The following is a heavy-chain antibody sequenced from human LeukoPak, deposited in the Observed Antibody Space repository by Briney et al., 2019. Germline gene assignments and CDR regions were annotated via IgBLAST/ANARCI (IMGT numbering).Heavy chain of an antibody. V-gene: IGHV3-21*01. CDR2: ISSSSSYI. CDR3: ARESGSGSYYSDAFDI. Sequence: GSLRLSCAASGFTFSSYSMNWVRQAPGKGLEWVSSISSSSSYIYYADSVKGRFTISRDNAKNSLYLQMNSLRAEDTAVYYCARESGSGSYYSDAFDIWGQGTMVTVSS. J-gene: IGHJ3*02. D-gene: IGHD1-26*01. CDR1: GFTFSSYS.